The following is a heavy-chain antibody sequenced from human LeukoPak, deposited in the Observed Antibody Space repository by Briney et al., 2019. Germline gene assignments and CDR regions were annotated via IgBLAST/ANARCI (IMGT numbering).Heavy chain of an antibody. D-gene: IGHD6-19*01. CDR1: GFTSSSYS. J-gene: IGHJ4*02. Sequence: GGSLRLSCAASGFTSSSYSMNWVRQAPGKGLEWVSSISSSSSYIYYADSVKGRFTISRDNAKNSLYLQMNSLRAEDTAVYYCARDGPIAVAGRHFDYWGQGTLVTVSS. V-gene: IGHV3-21*01. CDR3: ARDGPIAVAGRHFDY. CDR2: ISSSSSYI.